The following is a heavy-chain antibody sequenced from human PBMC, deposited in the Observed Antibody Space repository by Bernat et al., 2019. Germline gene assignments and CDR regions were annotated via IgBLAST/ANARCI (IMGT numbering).Heavy chain of an antibody. Sequence: EVQLVQSGGGLVQPGVSLRLSCTASGFTFINYEMNWVRQAPGKGLEWVSYISGGDPTIYYADSVKGRFTISRDNAKNSLYLQMDSLRVEDTAVYFCAREGVNIAATIDYWGQGTLVTVSS. CDR1: GFTFINYE. CDR3: AREGVNIAATIDY. J-gene: IGHJ4*02. V-gene: IGHV3-48*03. CDR2: ISGGDPTI. D-gene: IGHD5-12*01.